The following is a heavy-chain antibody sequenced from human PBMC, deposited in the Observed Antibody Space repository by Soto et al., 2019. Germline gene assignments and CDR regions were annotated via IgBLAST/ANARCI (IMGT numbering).Heavy chain of an antibody. Sequence: EVRLLESGGGLVQPGGSLRLSCAASGFTFSKYWMSWARQAPGKGLEWVATIKEDGNEEYYVDSVHRRFTISRDNAKNSLYLEVNSLRVEDTAMYYCARSIGGLDNAGGYWGRGTLVTVAS. CDR3: ARSIGGLDNAGGY. J-gene: IGHJ4*02. V-gene: IGHV3-7*01. CDR2: IKEDGNEE. CDR1: GFTFSKYW. D-gene: IGHD3-10*01.